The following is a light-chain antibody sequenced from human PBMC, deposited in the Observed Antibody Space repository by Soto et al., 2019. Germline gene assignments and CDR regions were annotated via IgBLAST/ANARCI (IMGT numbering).Light chain of an antibody. Sequence: EIVLTQSPGTLSLSPGERAPLSCRASQSVSSSYLAWYQQKPGQAPRLLIYGASSRATGIPDRFSGSGSGTDFTLTISRLEPEDFAVYYCQQYGNSRTFGQGTKVDIK. CDR1: QSVSSSY. J-gene: IGKJ1*01. V-gene: IGKV3-20*01. CDR2: GAS. CDR3: QQYGNSRT.